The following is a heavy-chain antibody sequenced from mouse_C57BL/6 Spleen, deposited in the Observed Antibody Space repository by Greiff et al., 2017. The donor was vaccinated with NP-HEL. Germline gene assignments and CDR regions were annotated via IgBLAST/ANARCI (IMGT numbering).Heavy chain of an antibody. D-gene: IGHD2-3*01. V-gene: IGHV1-4*01. J-gene: IGHJ1*03. CDR1: GYTFTSYT. Sequence: VMLVESGAELARPGASVKMSCKASGYTFTSYTMHWVKQRPGQGLEWIGYINPSSGYTKYNQKFKDKATLTADKSSSTAYMQLSSLTSEDSAVYYCARGNDGYYSVWGTGTTVTVSS. CDR2: INPSSGYT. CDR3: ARGNDGYYSV.